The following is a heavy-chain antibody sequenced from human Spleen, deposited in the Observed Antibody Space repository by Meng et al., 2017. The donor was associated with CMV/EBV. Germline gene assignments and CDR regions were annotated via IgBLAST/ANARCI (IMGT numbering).Heavy chain of an antibody. Sequence: GESLKISCAASGFTFSSYWMSWVRQAPGKGLEWVANIKQDGSEKYYVDSVKGRFTISRDNAKNSLYLPMNSLRAEDTAVYYCAREDGYTKRGAFDIWGQGTMVTVSS. CDR1: GFTFSSYW. D-gene: IGHD5-24*01. J-gene: IGHJ3*02. V-gene: IGHV3-7*01. CDR3: AREDGYTKRGAFDI. CDR2: IKQDGSEK.